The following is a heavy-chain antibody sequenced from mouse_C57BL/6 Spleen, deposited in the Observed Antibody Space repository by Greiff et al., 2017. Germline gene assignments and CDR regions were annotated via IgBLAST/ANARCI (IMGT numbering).Heavy chain of an antibody. CDR1: GFTFSSYA. CDR2: ISDGGSYT. Sequence: EVKLVESGGGLVKPGGSLKLSCAASGFTFSSYAMSWVRQTPEKRLEWVATISDGGSYTYYPDNVKGRFTISRDNAKNNLYLQMSHLKSEDTAMYYCARDVISLYAMDYWGQGTSVTVSS. J-gene: IGHJ4*01. CDR3: ARDVISLYAMDY. V-gene: IGHV5-4*01.